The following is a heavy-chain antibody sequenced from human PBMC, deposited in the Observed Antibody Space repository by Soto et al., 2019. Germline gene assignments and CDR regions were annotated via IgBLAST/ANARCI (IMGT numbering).Heavy chain of an antibody. CDR1: GGSFSGYY. D-gene: IGHD6-13*01. Sequence: SETLSLTCAVYGGSFSGYYWSWIRQPPGKGLEWIGEINHSGSTNYNPSLKSRVTISVDTSKNQFSLKLSSVTAADTAVYYCARGGAAAGNSLNNRFDPWGQGTLVTVSS. CDR3: ARGGAAAGNSLNNRFDP. CDR2: INHSGST. V-gene: IGHV4-34*01. J-gene: IGHJ5*02.